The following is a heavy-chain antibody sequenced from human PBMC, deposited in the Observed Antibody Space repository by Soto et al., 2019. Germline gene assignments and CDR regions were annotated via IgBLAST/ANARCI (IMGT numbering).Heavy chain of an antibody. CDR3: ARDRLAAAGYDAFDI. CDR1: GFTFSSYG. Sequence: GGSLRLSCAASGFTFSSYGMHWVRQAPGKGLEWVAVIWYDGSEKYYVDSVKGRFTISRDNAKNSLYLQMNSLRAEDTAVYYCARDRLAAAGYDAFDIWGQGTMVTVSS. D-gene: IGHD6-13*01. J-gene: IGHJ3*02. CDR2: IWYDGSEK. V-gene: IGHV3-33*01.